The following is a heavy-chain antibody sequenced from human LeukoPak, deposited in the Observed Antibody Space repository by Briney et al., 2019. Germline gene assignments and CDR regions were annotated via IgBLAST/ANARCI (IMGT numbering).Heavy chain of an antibody. CDR3: AKVYDSSGYFFDY. D-gene: IGHD3-22*01. V-gene: IGHV3-23*01. J-gene: IGHJ4*02. CDR1: GFTFSSYA. Sequence: GGSLRLSCAASGFTFSSYAMSWVRQAPGKGLEWVSAISGSGGSTYDADSVKGRFTISRDNSKNTLYLQMNSLRAEDTAVYYCAKVYDSSGYFFDYWGQGTLVTVSS. CDR2: ISGSGGST.